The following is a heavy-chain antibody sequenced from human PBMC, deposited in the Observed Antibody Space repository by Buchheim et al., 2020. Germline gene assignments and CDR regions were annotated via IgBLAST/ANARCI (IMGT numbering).Heavy chain of an antibody. J-gene: IGHJ6*02. CDR2: IKQDGSEK. Sequence: EVQLVESGGGLVQPGGSLRLSCAASGFTFSSYWTSWVRQAPGKGLEWVANIKQDGSEKYYVDSVKGRFTISRDNAKNSLYLQMNSLRAEDTAVYYCARGTTRGSPYYYGMDVWGQGTT. D-gene: IGHD4-11*01. CDR3: ARGTTRGSPYYYGMDV. CDR1: GFTFSSYW. V-gene: IGHV3-7*01.